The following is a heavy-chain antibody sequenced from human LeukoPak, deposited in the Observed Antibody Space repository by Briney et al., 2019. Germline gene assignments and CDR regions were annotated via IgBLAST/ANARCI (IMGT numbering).Heavy chain of an antibody. D-gene: IGHD2-15*01. J-gene: IGHJ6*02. CDR1: GYTFTSYN. Sequence: ASVKVSCKASGYTFTSYNINWVRQATGQGLEWMGWMNPNSGNTGYAQKFQGRVTMTRNTSISAAYMELSSLRSEDTAVYYCARGPGRYYYYGMDVWGQGTTVTVSS. CDR2: MNPNSGNT. V-gene: IGHV1-8*01. CDR3: ARGPGRYYYYGMDV.